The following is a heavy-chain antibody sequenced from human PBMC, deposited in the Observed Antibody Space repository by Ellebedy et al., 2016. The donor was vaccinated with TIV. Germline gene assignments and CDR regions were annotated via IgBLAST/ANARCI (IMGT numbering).Heavy chain of an antibody. V-gene: IGHV3-30*03. CDR2: ISNDGSKR. D-gene: IGHD1-26*01. CDR3: AGRGTYSPY. CDR1: PFTFSTYG. Sequence: GESLKISXAASPFTFSTYGMHWVRQAPVKGLDWEPLISNDGSKRYNGDSMKGRFSVSRDNAKNSLFLQMNNLRADDTAAYYCAGRGTYSPYWGQGALVTVSS. J-gene: IGHJ4*02.